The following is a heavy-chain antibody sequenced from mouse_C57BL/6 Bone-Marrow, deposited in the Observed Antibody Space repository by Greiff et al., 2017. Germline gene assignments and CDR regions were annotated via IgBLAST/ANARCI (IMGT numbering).Heavy chain of an antibody. Sequence: QVQLQQPGAELVKPGASVKLSCKASGYTFTSYWMQWVKQRPGQGLEWIGEIDPSDSYTNYNQKFKGKATLTVDKSSSTAYMQLSSLTSEDSAVYYCARDYYGSSMFAYWGQGTLVTVSA. CDR2: IDPSDSYT. V-gene: IGHV1-50*01. D-gene: IGHD1-1*01. CDR3: ARDYYGSSMFAY. J-gene: IGHJ3*01. CDR1: GYTFTSYW.